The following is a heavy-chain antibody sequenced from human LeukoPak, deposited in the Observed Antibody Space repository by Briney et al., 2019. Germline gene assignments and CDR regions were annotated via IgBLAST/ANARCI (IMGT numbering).Heavy chain of an antibody. V-gene: IGHV3-7*01. CDR2: IKQDGSDK. J-gene: IGHJ2*01. Sequence: GGPLRLSCAASGFTFSSFWMTWVRQAPGKGLEWVANIKQDGSDKHYVDSVKGRVTISRDNARNSLYLQMSSLRAEDAAVYYCARKAPGTLDLWGRGTLVTVSS. CDR1: GFTFSSFW. CDR3: ARKAPGTLDL.